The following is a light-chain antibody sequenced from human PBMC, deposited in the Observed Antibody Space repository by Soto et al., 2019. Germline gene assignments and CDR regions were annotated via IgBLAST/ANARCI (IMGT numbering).Light chain of an antibody. CDR1: SGHNSHA. J-gene: IGLJ3*02. CDR2: IHDDGSH. CDR3: QTWDTDIAWV. Sequence: QSVLTQSPSASASLGASVKLTCTLSSGHNSHAIAWHQQQPGKGPRYLLKIHDDGSHLKGDEIPDRFSGSNSGADFSLTISTVQSDDEADYYCQTWDTDIAWVFGGGTKLTVL. V-gene: IGLV4-69*01.